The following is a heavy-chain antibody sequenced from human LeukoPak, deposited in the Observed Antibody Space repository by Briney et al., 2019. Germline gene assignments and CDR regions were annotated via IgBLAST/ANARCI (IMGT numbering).Heavy chain of an antibody. CDR1: GYTFTSYG. D-gene: IGHD2-15*01. J-gene: IGHJ3*02. CDR3: ARDRPQAAHDAFDI. Sequence: ASVKVSCKASGYTFTSYGISWVRQAPGQGLEWMGWISAYNGNTNYAQKLQGRVTVTTDTSTSTAYMELRSLRSDDTAVYYCARDRPQAAHDAFDIWGQGTMVTVSS. CDR2: ISAYNGNT. V-gene: IGHV1-18*01.